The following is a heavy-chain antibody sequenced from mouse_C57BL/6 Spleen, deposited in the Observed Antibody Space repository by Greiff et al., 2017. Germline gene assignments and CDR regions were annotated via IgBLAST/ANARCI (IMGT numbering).Heavy chain of an antibody. V-gene: IGHV5-17*01. D-gene: IGHD2-3*01. CDR2: ISSGSSTI. CDR1: GFTFSDYG. J-gene: IGHJ4*01. CDR3: ARSDGYCSDY. Sequence: EVKLVESGGGLVKPGGSLKLSCAASGFTFSDYGMHWVRQAPEKGLEWVAYISSGSSTIYYADTVKGRFTISRDNAKNTLFLQMTSLRSEDTAMYYCARSDGYCSDYWGQGTSVTVSS.